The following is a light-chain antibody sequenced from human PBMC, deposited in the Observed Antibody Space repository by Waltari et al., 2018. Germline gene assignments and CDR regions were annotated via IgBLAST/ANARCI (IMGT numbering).Light chain of an antibody. CDR1: GPNIGAGPG. CDR2: GNN. J-gene: IGLJ2*01. CDR3: QSYDRSLSVV. V-gene: IGLV1-40*01. Sequence: QSALTQPPSVSGAPGQRVTIPCTGSGPNIGAGPGVHWYHTFPGTVPKLPPSGNNNRPSGVPARFSASKTGTSASLAITGLQAEDEADYYCQSYDRSLSVVFGGGTKLTVL.